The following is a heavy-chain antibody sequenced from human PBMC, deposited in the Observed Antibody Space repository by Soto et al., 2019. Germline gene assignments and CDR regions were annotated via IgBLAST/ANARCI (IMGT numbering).Heavy chain of an antibody. D-gene: IGHD4-17*01. CDR1: GYTFTSYA. V-gene: IGHV1-3*01. J-gene: IGHJ4*02. Sequence: GTPAKVCCKASGYTFTSYAMHWVRQAPGQRLEWMGWINAGNGNTKYSQKFQGRVTITRDTSASTAYMELSSLRSEDTAVYYCASGDWEYGDYDYWGQGTLVTVSS. CDR3: ASGDWEYGDYDY. CDR2: INAGNGNT.